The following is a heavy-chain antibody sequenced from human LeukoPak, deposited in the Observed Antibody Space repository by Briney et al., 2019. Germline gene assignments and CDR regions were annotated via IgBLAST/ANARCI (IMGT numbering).Heavy chain of an antibody. CDR2: YYYRGTT. CDR1: GGSITSRDFY. Sequence: PSETLSLTCSVSGGSITSRDFYWGWIRQSPGKGLEGIGCYYYRGTTYYTPSLKSRVTMSVDTSKNQFSLSLTSVTAADTAVYYCARDRGVYMGGDNDFDVWGQGTMVSVSS. J-gene: IGHJ3*01. V-gene: IGHV4-39*07. CDR3: ARDRGVYMGGDNDFDV. D-gene: IGHD2-8*02.